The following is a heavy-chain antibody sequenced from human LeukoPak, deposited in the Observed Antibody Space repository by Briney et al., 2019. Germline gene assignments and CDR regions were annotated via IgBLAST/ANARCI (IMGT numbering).Heavy chain of an antibody. CDR3: TRGLPYYYDSSGYPLDAFDI. CDR2: IRSKANSYAT. D-gene: IGHD3-22*01. J-gene: IGHJ3*02. Sequence: GGSLRLSCAASGVTFSGSAMHWVRQASGKGLELVGRIRSKANSYATAYAASVKGRFTIARDDSKNTAYLQMNSLKTEDTAVYYCTRGLPYYYDSSGYPLDAFDIWGQGTMVTVSS. V-gene: IGHV3-73*01. CDR1: GVTFSGSA.